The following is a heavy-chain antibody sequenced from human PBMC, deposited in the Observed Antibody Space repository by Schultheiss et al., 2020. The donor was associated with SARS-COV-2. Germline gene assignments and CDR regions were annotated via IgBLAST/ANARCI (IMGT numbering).Heavy chain of an antibody. V-gene: IGHV1/OR15-3*02. Sequence: SVKVSCKASGYTFTGYYMHWVRQAPGQSLEWMGWLSTGDGKTRYSEKFQGRVTITADESTSTAYMELSSLRSEDTAVYYCAWDLPAATGWFDPWGQGTLVTVSS. D-gene: IGHD2-2*01. CDR3: AWDLPAATGWFDP. CDR2: LSTGDGKT. CDR1: GYTFTGYY. J-gene: IGHJ5*02.